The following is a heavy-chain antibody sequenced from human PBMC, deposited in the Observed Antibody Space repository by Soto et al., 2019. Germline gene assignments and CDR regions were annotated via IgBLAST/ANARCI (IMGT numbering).Heavy chain of an antibody. D-gene: IGHD2-15*01. CDR2: TYHCSKWST. J-gene: IGHJ4*02. CDR1: GDSVSSNTAT. V-gene: IGHV6-1*01. CDR3: VRGYCPGGSCELGPAFDY. Sequence: SQTLSLTCAISGDSVSSNTATWNWIRQPPTSGLEWLGRTYHCSKWSTEYAVSVTSRMTINADTSTNQFSMQLKSVTPEDTAVYYCVRGYCPGGSCELGPAFDYWGRGTLVTVSS.